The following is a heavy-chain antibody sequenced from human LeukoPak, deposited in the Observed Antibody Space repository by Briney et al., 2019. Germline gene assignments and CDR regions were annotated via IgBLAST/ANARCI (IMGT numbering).Heavy chain of an antibody. CDR2: IYSGGTT. D-gene: IGHD3-10*01. Sequence: PGGSLRLSCAASGFTVSSNYMRWVRQAPGKGLEWVSVIYSGGTTTYSGSVKGRFTIFRDKSKNTLFLQLNSLRTEDTGVYYCARVSSYGSGSYYHYYFDYWGQGTLVTVSS. V-gene: IGHV3-53*01. CDR1: GFTVSSNY. J-gene: IGHJ4*02. CDR3: ARVSSYGSGSYYHYYFDY.